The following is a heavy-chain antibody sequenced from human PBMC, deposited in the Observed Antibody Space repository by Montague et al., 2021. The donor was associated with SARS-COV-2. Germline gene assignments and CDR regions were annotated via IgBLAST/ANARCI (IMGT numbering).Heavy chain of an antibody. CDR2: TYYRSKWFY. CDR1: GDSVSRNGGA. J-gene: IGHJ6*02. D-gene: IGHD3-10*01. V-gene: IGHV6-1*01. Sequence: CAISGDSVSRNGGAWNWIRQSPSRGLEWLGRTYYRSKWFYDYAVSLKSRLTIKPDTSKNQFSLQLNSVTPEDTAVYYCARDIGSAGICYYYGMDVWGQGTTVTVSS. CDR3: ARDIGSAGICYYYGMDV.